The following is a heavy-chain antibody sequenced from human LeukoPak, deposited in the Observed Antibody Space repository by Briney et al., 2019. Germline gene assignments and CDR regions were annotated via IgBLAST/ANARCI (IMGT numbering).Heavy chain of an antibody. V-gene: IGHV1-18*01. J-gene: IGHJ4*02. Sequence: ASVKVSCKTSGYTFSDFDISWVRQAPGQGLEWMGWISAYNGNTNYAQKLQGRVTMTTDTSTSTAYMELRSLRSDDTAVYYCATVQLGIGGFDYWGQGTLVTVSS. CDR1: GYTFSDFD. CDR2: ISAYNGNT. D-gene: IGHD7-27*01. CDR3: ATVQLGIGGFDY.